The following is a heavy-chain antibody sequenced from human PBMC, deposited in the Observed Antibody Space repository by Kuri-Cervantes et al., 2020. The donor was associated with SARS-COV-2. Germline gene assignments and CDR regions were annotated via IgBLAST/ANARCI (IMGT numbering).Heavy chain of an antibody. Sequence: GGSLRLSCAASGFTFSSYWMSWVRQAPGKGLEWVANIRQDGSQKLYVDSVKGRFTISRDNANNKMYLQMNSLRAEDTAVYYCASLGAFDIWGQGTMVTVSS. CDR3: ASLGAFDI. CDR2: IRQDGSQK. J-gene: IGHJ3*02. V-gene: IGHV3-7*01. CDR1: GFTFSSYW.